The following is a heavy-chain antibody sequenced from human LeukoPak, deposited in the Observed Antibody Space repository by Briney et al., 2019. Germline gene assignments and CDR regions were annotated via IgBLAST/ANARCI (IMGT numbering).Heavy chain of an antibody. CDR1: GFTFSSYE. V-gene: IGHV3-48*03. D-gene: IGHD2-21*02. J-gene: IGHJ5*02. CDR3: ARGGYCGGDCPLPGDWFDP. CDR2: ISSSGSTI. Sequence: GGSLRLSCAASGFTFSSYEMGWVRQAPGKGLEWVSYISSSGSTIYYADSVKGRFTISRDNAKNSLYLQMNSLRAEDTAVYYCARGGYCGGDCPLPGDWFDPWGQGTLVTVSS.